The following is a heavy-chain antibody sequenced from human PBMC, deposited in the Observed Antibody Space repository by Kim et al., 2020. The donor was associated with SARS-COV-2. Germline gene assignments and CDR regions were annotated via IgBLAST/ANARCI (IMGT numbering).Heavy chain of an antibody. CDR1: GFTFSSYA. V-gene: IGHV3-23*01. J-gene: IGHJ4*01. D-gene: IGHD1-7*01. CDR2: ISVRGVST. CDR3: MNDYYGTKGGY. Sequence: GWSLRLSCAASGFTFSSYAMSCVCQTPAKVLELFSAISVRGVSTFYADSMKGRFTISSDTSMNTLYLQMNSLRAKDSALYYLMNDYYGTKGGYCGNGTL.